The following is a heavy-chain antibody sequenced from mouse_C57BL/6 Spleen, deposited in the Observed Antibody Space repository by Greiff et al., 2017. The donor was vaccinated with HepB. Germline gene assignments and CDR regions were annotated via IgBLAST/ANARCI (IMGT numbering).Heavy chain of an antibody. CDR2: IHPNSGST. CDR1: GYTFTSYW. J-gene: IGHJ4*01. Sequence: QVQLKQPGAELVKPGASVKLSCKASGYTFTSYWMHWVKQRPGQGLEWIGMIHPNSGSTNYNEKFKSKATLTVDKSSSTAYMQLSSLTSEDSAFYYCAREDDGSSFPYAMDYWGQGTAVTVSS. D-gene: IGHD1-1*01. CDR3: AREDDGSSFPYAMDY. V-gene: IGHV1-64*01.